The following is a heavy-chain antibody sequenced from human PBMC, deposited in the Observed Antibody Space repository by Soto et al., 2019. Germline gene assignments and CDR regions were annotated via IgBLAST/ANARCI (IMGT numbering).Heavy chain of an antibody. V-gene: IGHV4-31*03. CDR2: ISYTGST. J-gene: IGHJ5*02. Sequence: KPSETLSLTCTVSGGSMSSVGSYWTWIRQHPGKGLEWIGYISYTGSTHYNPSFKSRVSISVATSQNQFTLKLSSVTAADTAVYYCAREEAVRIERWFDPWGQGTQVTVS. CDR1: GGSMSSVGSY. D-gene: IGHD3-10*01. CDR3: AREEAVRIERWFDP.